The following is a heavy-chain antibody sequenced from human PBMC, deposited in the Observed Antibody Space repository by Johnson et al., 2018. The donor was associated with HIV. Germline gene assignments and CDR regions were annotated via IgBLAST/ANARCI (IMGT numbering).Heavy chain of an antibody. J-gene: IGHJ3*02. D-gene: IGHD3-10*01. Sequence: VQLVESGGGVVQPGGSLRLSCAVSGFTFSNFAMHWVRQAPGKGLEYVSAISSNGIGTYYANSVDGRFTISRDNDKNTLYLEMGSLRVEDMAVYYCARSRGPMRKDAFDIGGQGTKVTVSS. CDR2: ISSNGIGT. CDR1: GFTFSNFA. CDR3: ARSRGPMRKDAFDI. V-gene: IGHV3-64*01.